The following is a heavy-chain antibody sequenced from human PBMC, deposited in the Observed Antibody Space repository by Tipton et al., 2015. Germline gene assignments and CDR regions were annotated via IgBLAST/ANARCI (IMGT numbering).Heavy chain of an antibody. D-gene: IGHD3-16*01. V-gene: IGHV4-4*02. CDR3: ARERENSYGSFDH. Sequence: TLSLTCDVSGASISSSNWWSWVRQSPGKGLEWIGEVYHSGSTNYNPSLESRVTISVDNSKNQFSLELTSMTAADTAVYYCARERENSYGSFDHWGQGSLVTVSS. CDR1: GASISSSNW. CDR2: VYHSGST. J-gene: IGHJ4*02.